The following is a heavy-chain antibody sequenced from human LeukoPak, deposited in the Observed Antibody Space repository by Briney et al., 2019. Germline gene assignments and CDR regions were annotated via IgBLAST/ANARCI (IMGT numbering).Heavy chain of an antibody. CDR1: GGSFSGYY. Sequence: SETLSLTCAVYGGSFSGYYWCWIRQPPGKGLEWIGEINHSGSTNYNPSLKSRVTISVDTSKNQFSLKLSSVTAADTAVYYCARARHSGYSYGYYYYYYGMDVWGQGTTVTVSS. V-gene: IGHV4-34*01. J-gene: IGHJ6*02. D-gene: IGHD5-18*01. CDR3: ARARHSGYSYGYYYYYYGMDV. CDR2: INHSGST.